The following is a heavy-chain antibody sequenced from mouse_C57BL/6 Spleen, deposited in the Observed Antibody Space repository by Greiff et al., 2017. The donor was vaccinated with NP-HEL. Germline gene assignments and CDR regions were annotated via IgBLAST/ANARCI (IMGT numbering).Heavy chain of an antibody. J-gene: IGHJ4*01. CDR2: IDPSDSYT. V-gene: IGHV1-69*01. Sequence: QVQLQQPGAELVMPGASVKLSCKASGYTFTSYWMHWVKQRPGQGLEWIGEIDPSDSYTNYNQKFKGKSTLTVDKSSSTAYMQLSSLTSEDSAVYYCARPSGWAMDYWGQGTSVTVSS. CDR3: ARPSGWAMDY. CDR1: GYTFTSYW.